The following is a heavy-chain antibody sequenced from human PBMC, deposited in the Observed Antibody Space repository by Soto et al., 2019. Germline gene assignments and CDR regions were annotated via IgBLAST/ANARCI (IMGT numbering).Heavy chain of an antibody. CDR3: ASGVAGLYYFDY. Sequence: GASVKVSCKASGYTFTDYGISWVRQAPGQGLEWMGWISPNNGNTKYARKFQGRLTTTRNTSISTAYMELRSLRSDDTAVYYCASGVAGLYYFDYWGQGTLVTVSS. V-gene: IGHV1-18*01. J-gene: IGHJ4*02. D-gene: IGHD6-19*01. CDR2: ISPNNGNT. CDR1: GYTFTDYG.